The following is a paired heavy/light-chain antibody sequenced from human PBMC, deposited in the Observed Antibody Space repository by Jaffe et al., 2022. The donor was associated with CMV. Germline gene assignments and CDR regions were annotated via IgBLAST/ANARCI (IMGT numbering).Heavy chain of an antibody. J-gene: IGHJ2*01. V-gene: IGHV4-61*08. CDR3: ARVVVVPGSILAWYFDL. D-gene: IGHD2-2*01. CDR1: GDPVSSGGNY. Sequence: QVLLQESGPGLVKPSETLSLTCTVSGDPVSSGGNYWSWIRQPPGKGLEWIGYIYYSGSTNYNPSHKSRVTMSVDTSKNQFSLKLSSVTPADTALYFCARVVVVPGSILAWYFDLWGRGTLVTVSS. CDR2: IYYSGST.
Light chain of an antibody. CDR3: GTWDSSLSAPYWV. CDR2: ENF. CDR1: ISNIGNNY. J-gene: IGLJ3*02. Sequence: QSVLTQPPSVSAAPGQKVTISCSGSISNIGNNYVSWYQQLPGTAPKLLIYENFKRPSGIPDRFSGSKSGTSATLGITGLQTGDEADYYCGTWDSSLSAPYWVFGGGTKLTVL. V-gene: IGLV1-51*02.